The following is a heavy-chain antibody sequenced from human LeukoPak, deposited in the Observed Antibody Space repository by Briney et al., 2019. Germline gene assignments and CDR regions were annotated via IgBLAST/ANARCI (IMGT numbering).Heavy chain of an antibody. V-gene: IGHV1-2*02. CDR3: ARDAYDYVWGSYRYYYYYMDV. Sequence: ASVKVSCKASGYTFTGYYMHWVRQAPGQGLEWMGWINPNSGGTNYAQKFQGRVTMTRDTSISTAYMELSRLRSDDTAVYYCARDAYDYVWGSYRYYYYYMDVWGKGTTVTVSS. D-gene: IGHD3-16*02. CDR2: INPNSGGT. CDR1: GYTFTGYY. J-gene: IGHJ6*03.